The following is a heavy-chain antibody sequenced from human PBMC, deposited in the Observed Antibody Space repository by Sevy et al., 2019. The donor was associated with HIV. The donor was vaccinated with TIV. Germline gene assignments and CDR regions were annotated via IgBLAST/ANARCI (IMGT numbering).Heavy chain of an antibody. CDR3: ARSYSDYSNALAFDY. J-gene: IGHJ4*02. Sequence: SETLSLTCTVSGGSISSGDYNWNWIRQPPGKGLEWIGYIYYSGLTYYNPSLKSRIPLSVETSENQFSLILSSVTAADTAVYYCARSYSDYSNALAFDYWGQGTLVTVSS. CDR2: IYYSGLT. D-gene: IGHD4-4*01. CDR1: GGSISSGDYN. V-gene: IGHV4-30-4*01.